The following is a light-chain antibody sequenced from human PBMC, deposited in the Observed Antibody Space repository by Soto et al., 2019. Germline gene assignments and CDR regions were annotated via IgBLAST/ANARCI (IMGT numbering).Light chain of an antibody. Sequence: DIQMTQSPYSLSASVGDSVPITCRASQSVSSYLNWYQQKPGQAPKLLIYAASSLQSGVPSRFSGSGSGTDFTLTISSLQPEDFATYYCQQSYSTPLTFGGGTKVEIK. CDR3: QQSYSTPLT. CDR1: QSVSSY. J-gene: IGKJ4*01. V-gene: IGKV1-39*01. CDR2: AAS.